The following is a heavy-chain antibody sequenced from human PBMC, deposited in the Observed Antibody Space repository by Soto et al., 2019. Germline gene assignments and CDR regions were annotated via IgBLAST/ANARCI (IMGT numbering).Heavy chain of an antibody. Sequence: PSQTLSLTCAISGDSVSSNSAAWDWIRQSPSRGLEWLGRTYYRSTWYNDYAVSVKGRININPDTSKNQFSLQLHSVTPEYTAVYYCARDLYRGYDSIFDYWGQGTLVTVSS. CDR1: GDSVSSNSAA. V-gene: IGHV6-1*01. D-gene: IGHD5-12*01. J-gene: IGHJ4*02. CDR2: TYYRSTWYN. CDR3: ARDLYRGYDSIFDY.